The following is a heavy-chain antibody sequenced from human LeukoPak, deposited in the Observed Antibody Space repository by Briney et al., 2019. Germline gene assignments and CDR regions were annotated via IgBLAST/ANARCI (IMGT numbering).Heavy chain of an antibody. Sequence: PSPTLSLTCAVSGGSISSYYGSWIRQPPGKGLEWVGYIHYSGRTNYNPSLKSQVTISVDTTKTPFSLKLSSVPAADTAVYYCARVGYYDSSGYYWPYYYNYYGMVVWGEGTTVTVSS. CDR1: GGSISSYY. V-gene: IGHV4-59*01. CDR2: IHYSGRT. D-gene: IGHD3-22*01. J-gene: IGHJ6*04. CDR3: ARVGYYDSSGYYWPYYYNYYGMVV.